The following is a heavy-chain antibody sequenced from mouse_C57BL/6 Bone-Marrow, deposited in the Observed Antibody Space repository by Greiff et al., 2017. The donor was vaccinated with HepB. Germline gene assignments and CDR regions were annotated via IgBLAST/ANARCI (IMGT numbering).Heavy chain of an antibody. CDR2: INPNNGGT. J-gene: IGHJ3*01. CDR1: GYTFTDYN. CDR3: ARRFYYDYATWFAY. D-gene: IGHD2-4*01. Sequence: VQLQQSGPELVKPGASVKIPCKASGYTFTDYNMDWVKQSHGKSLEWIGDINPNNGGTIYNQKFKGKATLTVDKSSSTAYMELRSLTSEDTAVYYCARRFYYDYATWFAYWGQGTLVTVSA. V-gene: IGHV1-18*01.